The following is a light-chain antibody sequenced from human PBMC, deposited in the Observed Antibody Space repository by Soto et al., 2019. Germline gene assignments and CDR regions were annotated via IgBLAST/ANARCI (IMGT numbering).Light chain of an antibody. CDR1: TSNIGNNY. J-gene: IGLJ2*01. CDR3: GTWDTRLSTAV. V-gene: IGLV1-51*02. Sequence: QSVLTQPPSVSAAPGQKVTISCSGSTSNIGNNYLSWYQQLPGTAPKLLIYEDIKRPSGIPDRFSGSKSGTSATLAITGLQTGDEADYYCGTWDTRLSTAVFGGGTKVTVL. CDR2: EDI.